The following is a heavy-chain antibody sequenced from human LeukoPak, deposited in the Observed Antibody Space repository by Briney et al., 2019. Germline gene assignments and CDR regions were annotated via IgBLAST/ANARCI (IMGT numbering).Heavy chain of an antibody. J-gene: IGHJ5*02. Sequence: SETLSLTCTVSGGSINSGDYYWSWIGQPPGKGLEWIGYIYYSGSTYYNPSLKSRVTISVDTSKNQFSLKLSSVNAADTAVYYCASLKITLVRGGNWFDPWGQGTLVTVSS. V-gene: IGHV4-30-4*01. D-gene: IGHD3-10*01. CDR2: IYYSGST. CDR3: ASLKITLVRGGNWFDP. CDR1: GGSINSGDYY.